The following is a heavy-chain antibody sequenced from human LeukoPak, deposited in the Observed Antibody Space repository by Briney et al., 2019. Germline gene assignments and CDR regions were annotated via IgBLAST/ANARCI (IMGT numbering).Heavy chain of an antibody. CDR2: INHSGST. D-gene: IGHD2-2*01. CDR1: GFTVSTNY. J-gene: IGHJ6*02. Sequence: PVGSLRLSCAASGFTVSTNYISWIRQPPRKGLEWIGEINHSGSTNYNPSLKSRVTISVDTSKNQFSLKLSSVTAADTAVYYCATIEAAAPSTYYYGMDVWGQGTTVTVSS. CDR3: ATIEAAAPSTYYYGMDV. V-gene: IGHV4-34*08.